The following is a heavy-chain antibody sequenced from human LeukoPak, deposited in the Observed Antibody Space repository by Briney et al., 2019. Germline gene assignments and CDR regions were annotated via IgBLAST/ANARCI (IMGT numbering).Heavy chain of an antibody. CDR3: ATVSSLD. Sequence: GSLRLSCAASGFTFDDYGMSWVRQAPGKGLEWIGSIYYSGSTYYNPSLKSRVTISVDTSKNQFSLKLSSVTAADTAVYYCATVSSLDWGQGTLVTVSS. V-gene: IGHV4-38-2*01. CDR1: GFTFDDYG. J-gene: IGHJ4*02. CDR2: IYYSGST. D-gene: IGHD6-13*01.